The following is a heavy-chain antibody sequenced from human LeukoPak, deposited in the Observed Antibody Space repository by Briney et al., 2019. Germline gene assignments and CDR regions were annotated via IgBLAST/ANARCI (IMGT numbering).Heavy chain of an antibody. J-gene: IGHJ4*02. CDR1: GYSFTTYW. V-gene: IGHV5-51*01. Sequence: GESLQISCRGSGYSFTTYWIGWVRQMPRKGLEWMGIIYPGDSDTRYSPSFQGQVTISADKSISTAYLQWSSLKASDTAMYYCARHRSSISWYQAGDYWGQGTLVTVSS. D-gene: IGHD6-13*01. CDR2: IYPGDSDT. CDR3: ARHRSSISWYQAGDY.